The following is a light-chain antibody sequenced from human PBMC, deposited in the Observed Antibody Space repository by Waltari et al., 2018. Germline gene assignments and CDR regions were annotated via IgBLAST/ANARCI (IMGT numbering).Light chain of an antibody. CDR2: TSS. J-gene: IGKJ1*01. CDR1: QGISNH. V-gene: IGKV1-9*01. CDR3: QKLKTYQCT. Sequence: IQLTQSPSSVAASVGDRVTITCRANQGISNHLDWYQQKPGKAPKLLIYTSSTLQSVSPSSFSGSGSGADFTLTISHLQPEGFAAYDGQKLKTYQCTFG.